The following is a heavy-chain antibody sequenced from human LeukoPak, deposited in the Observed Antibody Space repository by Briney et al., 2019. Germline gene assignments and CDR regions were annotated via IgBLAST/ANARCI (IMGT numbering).Heavy chain of an antibody. CDR1: GYTFTGHY. J-gene: IGHJ4*02. CDR2: INGNTGGT. Sequence: ASVKVSCKTSGYTFTGHYMHCVRQAPGQGLEWMGWINGNTGGTHYAQKFQGRVTMTRDTSIRTAYMELSSLRSDDTAVYFCARGYCSGGSCYHFDSWGQGTLVTVSS. D-gene: IGHD2-15*01. V-gene: IGHV1-2*02. CDR3: ARGYCSGGSCYHFDS.